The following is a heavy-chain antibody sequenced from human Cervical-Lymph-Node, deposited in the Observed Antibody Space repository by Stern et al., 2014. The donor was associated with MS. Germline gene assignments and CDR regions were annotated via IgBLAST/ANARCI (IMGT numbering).Heavy chain of an antibody. CDR1: GGTFINHA. J-gene: IGHJ6*02. CDR3: ARDNDDNGMDV. V-gene: IGHV1-69*01. Sequence: VPLVESGAEVKKPGSSVKVSCKASGGTFINHAISWVRQAPGQGLEWMGGFIRIFGTTHDAEKFQVRVTITADESASTAYMELSSLRSQDTAVYFCARDNDDNGMDVWGQGTTVIVSS. CDR2: FIRIFGTT. D-gene: IGHD2-8*01.